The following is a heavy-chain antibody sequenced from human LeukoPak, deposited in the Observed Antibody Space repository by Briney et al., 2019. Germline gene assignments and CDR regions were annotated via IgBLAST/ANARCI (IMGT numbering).Heavy chain of an antibody. J-gene: IGHJ4*02. Sequence: GGSLRLSCAASGFTFSLYSMNWVRQAPGKGLEWVAVISYDGSNKYYADSVKGRFTISRDNSKNTLYLQMNSLRAEDTAVYYCASSLPRYSSSWYLFNYWGQGTLVTVSS. CDR3: ASSLPRYSSSWYLFNY. V-gene: IGHV3-30*03. D-gene: IGHD6-13*01. CDR2: ISYDGSNK. CDR1: GFTFSLYS.